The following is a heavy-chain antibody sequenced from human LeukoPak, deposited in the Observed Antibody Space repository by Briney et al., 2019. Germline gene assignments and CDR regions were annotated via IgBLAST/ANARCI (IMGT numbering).Heavy chain of an antibody. CDR3: SKWGDYDVLTGYYDSDF. CDR1: GFTFSNYA. V-gene: IGHV3-23*01. J-gene: IGHJ4*02. D-gene: IGHD3-9*01. Sequence: GGSLRLSCAASGFTFSNYAMSWVRQAPGKGLEWXSAIVGSGGSTYYADSVKGRFSISRDNSKNTLFLQMNSLRVEDTALYYCSKWGDYDVLTGYYDSDFWGQGTLVTVSS. CDR2: IVGSGGST.